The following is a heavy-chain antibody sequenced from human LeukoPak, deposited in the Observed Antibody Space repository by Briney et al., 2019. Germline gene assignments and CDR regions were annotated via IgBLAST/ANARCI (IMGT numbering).Heavy chain of an antibody. CDR1: GFTVSSNY. V-gene: IGHV3-53*05. CDR3: AREGYSYGTRHFDY. Sequence: GGSLRLSCAASGFTVSSNYMSWVRQAPGKGLEWVSVIYSGGSTYYADSVKGRFTISRDNSKNTLYLQMNSLRAEDTAVYYCAREGYSYGTRHFDYWGQGTLVTVSS. CDR2: IYSGGST. D-gene: IGHD5-18*01. J-gene: IGHJ4*02.